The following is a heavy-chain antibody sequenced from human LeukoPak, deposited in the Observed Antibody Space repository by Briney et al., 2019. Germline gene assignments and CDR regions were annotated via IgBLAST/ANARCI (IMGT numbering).Heavy chain of an antibody. CDR1: GFTVSSNY. CDR3: ARGGYSSSFDY. D-gene: IGHD6-13*01. CDR2: IYSGGST. J-gene: IGHJ4*02. Sequence: GGSLRLSCAASGFTVSSNYMSWVRQAPGKGLEWVSVIYSGGSTYYADSVRGRFTISRDNSENTLYLQMNSLRAEDTAVYYCARGGYSSSFDYWGQGTLVTVSS. V-gene: IGHV3-53*01.